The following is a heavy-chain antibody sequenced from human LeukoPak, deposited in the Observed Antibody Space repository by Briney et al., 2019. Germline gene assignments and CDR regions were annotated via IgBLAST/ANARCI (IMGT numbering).Heavy chain of an antibody. CDR2: ISSSGSTI. CDR1: GFTFSSYS. V-gene: IGHV3-48*04. CDR3: AKGSLRDIVVVPAAPYYYGMDV. D-gene: IGHD2-2*01. J-gene: IGHJ6*02. Sequence: GGSLRLSCAASGFTFSSYSMNWVRQAPGKGLEWVSYISSSGSTIYYADSVKGRFTISRDNAKNSLYLQMNSLRAEDTAVYYCAKGSLRDIVVVPAAPYYYGMDVWGQGTTVTVSS.